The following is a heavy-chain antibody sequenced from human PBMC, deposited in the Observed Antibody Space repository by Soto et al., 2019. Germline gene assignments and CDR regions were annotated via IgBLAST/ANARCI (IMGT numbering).Heavy chain of an antibody. CDR2: IIPIFGTA. V-gene: IGHV1-69*13. D-gene: IGHD6-13*01. Sequence: ASVKVSCKASGGTFSSYAISWVRQAPGQGLEWMGGIIPIFGTANYAQKFQGRVTITADESTSTAYMELSSLRSEDTAVYYCARTGIAAAGYDYWGQGTLVTVSS. J-gene: IGHJ4*02. CDR3: ARTGIAAAGYDY. CDR1: GGTFSSYA.